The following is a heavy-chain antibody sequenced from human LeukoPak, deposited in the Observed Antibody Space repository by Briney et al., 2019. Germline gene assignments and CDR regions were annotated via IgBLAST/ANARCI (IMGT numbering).Heavy chain of an antibody. CDR3: ARETTLGYCSSTSCYRHYYYMDV. J-gene: IGHJ6*03. Sequence: PGGSLGLSCAASGFTFSDYYMSWIRQAPGKGLEWVSYISSSGSTIYYADSVKGRFTISRDNAKNSLYLQMNSLRAEDTAVYYCARETTLGYCSSTSCYRHYYYMDVWGKGTTVTVSS. D-gene: IGHD2-2*01. CDR2: ISSSGSTI. V-gene: IGHV3-11*04. CDR1: GFTFSDYY.